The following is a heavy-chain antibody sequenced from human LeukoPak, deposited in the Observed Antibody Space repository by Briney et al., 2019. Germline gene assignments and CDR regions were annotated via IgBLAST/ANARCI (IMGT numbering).Heavy chain of an antibody. Sequence: LSLTCAGSGFTFSDNYWSWIRQGPGQGRMGGLYISSSGNTISYTDPVRGSFTIYRVNAKNYLVLQMHSVIDADTAVLYLARCEAAFDYWGQGTVVSVSS. CDR1: GFTFSDNY. CDR2: ISSSGNTI. J-gene: IGHJ4*02. CDR3: ARCEAAFDY. V-gene: IGHV3-11*01.